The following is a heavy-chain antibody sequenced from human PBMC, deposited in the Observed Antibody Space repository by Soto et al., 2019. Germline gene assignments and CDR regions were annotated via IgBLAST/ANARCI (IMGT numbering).Heavy chain of an antibody. CDR3: ARGGYGSRWPNVYMDV. D-gene: IGHD6-13*01. V-gene: IGHV3-64*01. CDR2: ISNNGANT. CDR1: GFTFSNYE. Sequence: EAQLVESGGGLVQPGGSLRLSCAASGFTFSNYEMHWVRQAPGKGLEYVSGISNNGANTDYAKFVKGRFTISRDNSENTLYLQMGSLRAEDMAIYYCARGGYGSRWPNVYMDVWGKGTTVTVSS. J-gene: IGHJ6*03.